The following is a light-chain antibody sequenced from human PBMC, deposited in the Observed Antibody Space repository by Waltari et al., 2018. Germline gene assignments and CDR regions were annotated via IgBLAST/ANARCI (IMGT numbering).Light chain of an antibody. CDR3: GTWDSSLSGAV. CDR2: ENT. J-gene: IGLJ7*01. CDR1: SSNIGNNY. V-gene: IGLV1-51*02. Sequence: QSVLTQPPSVSAAPGQRVTISCSGGSSNIGNNYVSWYRQFPGTAPKLLIYENTERPSGIPGRCSGSKSGTSATLDLTGLQAGDEADYYCGTWDSSLSGAVFGGGTHLTVL.